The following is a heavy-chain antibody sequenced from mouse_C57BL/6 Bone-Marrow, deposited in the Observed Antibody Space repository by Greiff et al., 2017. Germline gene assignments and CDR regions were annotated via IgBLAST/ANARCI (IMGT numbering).Heavy chain of an antibody. J-gene: IGHJ4*01. CDR1: GYTFTSYW. CDR3: AYEYDGAMDY. CDR2: IHPNSGST. Sequence: QVQLQQPGAELVKPGASVKLSCKASGYTFTSYWMHWVKQRPGQGLEWIGMIHPNSGSTNYNEKFKSKATLTVDKSASTAYMQLSSLTSEDSAVYYCAYEYDGAMDYWGQGTSVTVSS. V-gene: IGHV1-64*01. D-gene: IGHD2-4*01.